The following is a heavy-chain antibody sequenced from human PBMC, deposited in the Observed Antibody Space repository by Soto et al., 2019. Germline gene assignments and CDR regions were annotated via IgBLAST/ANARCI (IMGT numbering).Heavy chain of an antibody. V-gene: IGHV4-30-4*01. D-gene: IGHD5-18*01. CDR3: ARVQRDTAMGHFDY. J-gene: IGHJ4*02. CDR2: TSYFGTT. Sequence: QVQLQESGPGLVKPPQTLSLICSVSGGSINSVDYYWSWIRQTPGKGLEWIGYTSYFGTTDYMPSLKSRVTIAVATSKNPVARKLSSVTAADTAVYYCARVQRDTAMGHFDYWGQGTLVVVSS. CDR1: GGSINSVDYY.